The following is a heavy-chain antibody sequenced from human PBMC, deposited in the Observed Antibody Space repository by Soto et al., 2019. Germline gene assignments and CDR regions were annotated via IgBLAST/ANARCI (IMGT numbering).Heavy chain of an antibody. V-gene: IGHV3-23*01. J-gene: IGHJ4*02. CDR3: AKKYYFGSGSYVFYFDY. CDR2: MSGTAGNT. D-gene: IGHD3-10*01. CDR1: GFTFSNYA. Sequence: EVQPLESGGGSVQPGGSLRLSCAASGFTFSNYAMTWVRQAPGKGLEWVSTMSGTAGNTYYADSVKGRFTISRDNSKNTLYLKMNSLRAEDTAVYYCAKKYYFGSGSYVFYFDYWGQGTLVTVSS.